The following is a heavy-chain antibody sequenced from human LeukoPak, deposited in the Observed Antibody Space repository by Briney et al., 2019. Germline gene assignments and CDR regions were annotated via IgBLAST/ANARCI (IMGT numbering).Heavy chain of an antibody. Sequence: SETLSLTCTVSGGSINSGSHYWGWIRQSPGKGLEWIGTIYYSGSTYYNPSLKSRVTISVDTSKNQFSLKLNSVTAADTAVYYCARAGYGDSDFDYWGQGTLVTVSS. CDR2: IYYSGST. V-gene: IGHV4-39*07. CDR1: GGSINSGSHY. D-gene: IGHD4-17*01. J-gene: IGHJ4*02. CDR3: ARAGYGDSDFDY.